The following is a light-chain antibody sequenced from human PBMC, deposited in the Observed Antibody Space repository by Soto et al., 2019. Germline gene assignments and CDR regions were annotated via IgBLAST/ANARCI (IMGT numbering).Light chain of an antibody. J-gene: IGLJ3*02. CDR1: SSNIGSNY. Sequence: QSVLTQPPSASGTPGQRVTISCSASSSNIGSNYVYWYQQLPGTAPKLLIYSNNQRPSGVPDRFSGSKSGTSASLAISGLRSEDEADYYCAAWDDSLSGNWVFGGGTKLTVL. CDR2: SNN. CDR3: AAWDDSLSGNWV. V-gene: IGLV1-47*02.